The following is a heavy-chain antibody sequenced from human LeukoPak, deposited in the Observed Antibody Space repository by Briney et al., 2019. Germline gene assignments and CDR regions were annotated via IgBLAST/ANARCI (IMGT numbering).Heavy chain of an antibody. J-gene: IGHJ4*02. D-gene: IGHD6-25*01. CDR1: GFTFSSYW. CDR2: IKQDGSEK. Sequence: GGSLRLSCAASGFTFSSYWMSWVRQAPGKGLECVANIKQDGSEKYYVDSVRGRFTLSRDNAKNSLYLQMNSLRIEDTAVYYCATSAARAIESWGQGTLVTISS. V-gene: IGHV3-7*01. CDR3: ATSAARAIES.